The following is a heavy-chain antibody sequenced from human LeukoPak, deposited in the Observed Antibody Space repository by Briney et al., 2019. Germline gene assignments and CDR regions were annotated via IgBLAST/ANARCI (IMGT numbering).Heavy chain of an antibody. D-gene: IGHD6-13*01. V-gene: IGHV3-53*01. CDR1: GFIVSNSY. Sequence: QSGGFLRLSCAASGFIVSNSYMNWVRQTPGKGLELVSVMHSGGSTYYSDSVKGRFTISRDNAKNTLSLQMKSLRAEDTAVYYCARDRPYSTSWYSFDSWGQGTLVTVSS. CDR2: MHSGGST. J-gene: IGHJ4*02. CDR3: ARDRPYSTSWYSFDS.